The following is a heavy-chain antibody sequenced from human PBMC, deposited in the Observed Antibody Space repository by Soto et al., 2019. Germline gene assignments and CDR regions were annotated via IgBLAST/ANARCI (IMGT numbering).Heavy chain of an antibody. CDR2: ISSSSSYI. V-gene: IGHV3-21*01. Sequence: GGSLRLSSAASGFTFSSYSMNWVRQAPGKGLEWVSSISSSSSYIYYADSVKGRFTISRDKAKNSLYLQMKSLIAEDTAVYYCARNKRAVDTPGYYDYGMDVWGQGTTVTVSS. CDR1: GFTFSSYS. J-gene: IGHJ6*02. CDR3: ARNKRAVDTPGYYDYGMDV. D-gene: IGHD5-18*01.